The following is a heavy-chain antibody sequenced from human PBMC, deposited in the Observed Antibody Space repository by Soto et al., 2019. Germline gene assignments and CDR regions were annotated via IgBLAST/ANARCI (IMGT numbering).Heavy chain of an antibody. J-gene: IGHJ4*02. Sequence: PSETLSLTCSVSGISISTSGNYYWTWIRQPPGKGLEWIGYVYYTGRTYYNPSLQSRLAMSIDTSKNQFSLKVTSVTAADTAVYYCARGRFLDYWGPGTLVTVSS. CDR1: GISISTSGNYY. CDR3: ARGRFLDY. D-gene: IGHD3-3*01. V-gene: IGHV4-30-4*01. CDR2: VYYTGRT.